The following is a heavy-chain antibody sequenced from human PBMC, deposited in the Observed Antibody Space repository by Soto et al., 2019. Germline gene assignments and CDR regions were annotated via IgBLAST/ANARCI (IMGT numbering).Heavy chain of an antibody. CDR1: GGSISGYD. CDR3: AIDLLRPYMDV. J-gene: IGHJ6*03. CDR2: IYYSGST. V-gene: IGHV4-59*01. Sequence: SQPLCLTYTVAGGSISGYDGSWIMQPPGKGLEWIGYIYYSGSTNYNPSLKSRVTISVDTSKNQFSLKLSSVTAADTAVSYCAIDLLRPYMDVWGPGATVTVSS.